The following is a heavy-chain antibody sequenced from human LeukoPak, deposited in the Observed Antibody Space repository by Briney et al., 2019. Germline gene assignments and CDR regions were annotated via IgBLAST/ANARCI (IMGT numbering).Heavy chain of an antibody. D-gene: IGHD1-26*01. CDR3: ARLIVGAMYYFDY. CDR1: GFTFSSYA. J-gene: IGHJ4*02. V-gene: IGHV3-23*01. CDR2: ISDSGGRT. Sequence: PGGSLRLSCAASGFTFSSYAMTWVRQAPGKGLEWVSVISDSGGRTYYADSVKGRFTISRDNSKNTLYLQMNSLRAEDTAVYYCARLIVGAMYYFDYWGQGTLVTVSS.